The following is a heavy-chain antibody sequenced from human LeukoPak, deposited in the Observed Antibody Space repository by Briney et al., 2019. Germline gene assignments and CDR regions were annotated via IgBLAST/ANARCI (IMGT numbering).Heavy chain of an antibody. CDR1: GFTFNSYA. Sequence: GGSLRLSCVASGFTFNSYAMSWVRQTPGKGLEWVSGISSSGGSTYYADSVKGWFTISRDNSKNTLYLQMNSLRAEDTAVYYCAKRLAPRGSSSWYSFDYWGQGTLVTVSS. CDR3: AKRLAPRGSSSWYSFDY. J-gene: IGHJ4*02. D-gene: IGHD6-13*01. V-gene: IGHV3-23*01. CDR2: ISSSGGST.